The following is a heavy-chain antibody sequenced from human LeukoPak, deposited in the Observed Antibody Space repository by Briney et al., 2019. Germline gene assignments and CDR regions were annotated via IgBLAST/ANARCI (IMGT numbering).Heavy chain of an antibody. V-gene: IGHV4-39*01. CDR1: GDSMSSRSYY. CDR3: ARQRTAGTKVIDY. Sequence: PSETLSLTCTVSGDSMSSRSYYWGWIRQPPGKGLEWIGNIYYTVTTYYNPSLKSRVNIAVDTSKNQFSLYLSSVTAADTAVYYCARQRTAGTKVIDYWGQGTLVTVSS. D-gene: IGHD1-1*01. CDR2: IYYTVTT. J-gene: IGHJ4*02.